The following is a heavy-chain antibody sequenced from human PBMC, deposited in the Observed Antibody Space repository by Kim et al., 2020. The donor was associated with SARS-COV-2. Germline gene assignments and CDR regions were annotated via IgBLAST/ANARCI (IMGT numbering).Heavy chain of an antibody. CDR3: AKDLHGVAATRHYYYYYGMDV. CDR2: ISWNSGSI. CDR1: GFTFDDYA. D-gene: IGHD1-26*01. Sequence: GGSLRLSCAASGFTFDDYAMHWVRQAPGKGLEWVSGISWNSGSIGYADSVKGRFTISRDNAKNSLYLQMNSLRAEDTALYYCAKDLHGVAATRHYYYYYGMDVWGQGTTVTVSS. J-gene: IGHJ6*02. V-gene: IGHV3-9*01.